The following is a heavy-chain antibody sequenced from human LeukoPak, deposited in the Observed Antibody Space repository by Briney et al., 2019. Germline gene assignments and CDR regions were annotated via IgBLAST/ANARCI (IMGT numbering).Heavy chain of an antibody. CDR2: MNPNSGNT. Sequence: ASVKVSCKASGYTFTSYDIYWVRQATGQGLEWMGWMNPNSGNTGYAQKFQGRVTMTRNISISTAYMKLSSLRSEDTAVYYCARGRAVRGAARHFDYWGQGTLVTVSS. V-gene: IGHV1-8*01. J-gene: IGHJ4*02. CDR3: ARGRAVRGAARHFDY. CDR1: GYTFTSYD. D-gene: IGHD6-6*01.